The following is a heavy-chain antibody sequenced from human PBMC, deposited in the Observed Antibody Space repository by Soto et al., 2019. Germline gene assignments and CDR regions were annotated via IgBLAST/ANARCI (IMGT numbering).Heavy chain of an antibody. J-gene: IGHJ4*02. CDR2: ISSSAYST. Sequence: GGSLRLSCAASGFTFRSYAMSWVRQAPGKGLEWVSAISSSAYSTYYADSVKGRFTISRDNAQNTVSLQMNSLTAEDTAVYYCAKTSGESYPGSRVFDYWGQGTRVTVSS. V-gene: IGHV3-23*01. D-gene: IGHD3-10*01. CDR3: AKTSGESYPGSRVFDY. CDR1: GFTFRSYA.